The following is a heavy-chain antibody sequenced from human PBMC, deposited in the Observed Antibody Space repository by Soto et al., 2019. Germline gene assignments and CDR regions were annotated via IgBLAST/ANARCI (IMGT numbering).Heavy chain of an antibody. CDR2: VSPPFRTS. CDR3: ARVLYYGSGSYSPYGMDV. CDR1: GVSFNNNG. J-gene: IGHJ6*02. V-gene: IGHV1-69*01. Sequence: QVQLVQSGAEVKKPGSSVKVSCKTSGVSFNNNGIGWVRQAPGHGREWMGGVSPPFRTSNYARKFQGRISITADASTGTVNMELSSLTSEETAQYYCARVLYYGSGSYSPYGMDVWGQGTTVTVSS. D-gene: IGHD3-10*01.